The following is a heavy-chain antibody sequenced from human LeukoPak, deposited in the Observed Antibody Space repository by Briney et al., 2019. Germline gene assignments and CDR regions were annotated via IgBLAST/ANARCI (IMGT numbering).Heavy chain of an antibody. CDR2: IYYSGST. CDR1: GGSISSYY. D-gene: IGHD2-15*01. V-gene: IGHV4-59*01. J-gene: IGHJ2*01. Sequence: KSSETLSHTCTVSGGSISSYYWSWIRQPPGKGLEWIGYIYYSGSTNYYPSLMSPVTISVDTSKNQISLKLSSVTAADTAVYYCARFSGSGPPRYFALWGRRRLATVSS. CDR3: ARFSGSGPPRYFAL.